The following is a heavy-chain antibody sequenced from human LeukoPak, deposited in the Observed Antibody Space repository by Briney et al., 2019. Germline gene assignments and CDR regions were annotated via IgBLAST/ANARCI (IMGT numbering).Heavy chain of an antibody. V-gene: IGHV1-3*01. CDR1: GYTFTSYA. D-gene: IGHD2-15*01. J-gene: IGHJ4*02. CDR2: INAGNGNT. CDR3: ARAYCSGGSCYSWDY. Sequence: GASVKVSCKASGYTFTSYAMHWVRQAPGRRLEWVGWINAGNGNTKYSQQFQGRVTITRDTSASTAYMELSSLRSEDTAVYYCARAYCSGGSCYSWDYWGQGTLVTVSS.